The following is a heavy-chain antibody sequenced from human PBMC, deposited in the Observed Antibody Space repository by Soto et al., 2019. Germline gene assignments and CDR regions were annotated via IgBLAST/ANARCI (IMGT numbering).Heavy chain of an antibody. CDR2: ISGFTGKT. J-gene: IGHJ4*02. D-gene: IGHD3-22*01. CDR3: ARSPQHYYDSSGTTDY. CDR1: GYIFTTYG. Sequence: QVQLLQSGAEVKKPGASVKVSCKTSGYIFTTYGVSWVRQAPGQGLEWLGWISGFTGKTLYARKVQGRVLLTTDAPTSTAYMEFTSLRSDDTAVYYCARSPQHYYDSSGTTDYWGQGTLVTVSS. V-gene: IGHV1-18*01.